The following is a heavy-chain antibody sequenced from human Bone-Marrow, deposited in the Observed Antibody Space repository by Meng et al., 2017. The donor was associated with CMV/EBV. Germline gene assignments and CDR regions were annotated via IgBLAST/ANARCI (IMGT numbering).Heavy chain of an antibody. Sequence: ASVKVSCKASGYTFTGYFLNWVRQAPGQGLEWMGWINPNSGDADYAQKFQGRVTMTRDTSISTAYMELSSLRSDDTAAYYCARGYPFDAYDIWGHGTMVTVSS. D-gene: IGHD2-15*01. J-gene: IGHJ3*02. CDR2: INPNSGDA. CDR3: ARGYPFDAYDI. CDR1: GYTFTGYF. V-gene: IGHV1-2*02.